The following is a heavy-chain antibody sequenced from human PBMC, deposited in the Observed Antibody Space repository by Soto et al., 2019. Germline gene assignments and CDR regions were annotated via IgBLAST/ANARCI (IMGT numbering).Heavy chain of an antibody. J-gene: IGHJ4*02. CDR1: GYTFTSYY. V-gene: IGHV1-46*01. Sequence: ASVKVSCKASGYTFTSYYMHWVRQAPGQGLEWMGIINPSGGSTNYAQKFQGRVTMTRDTSTSTVYMELTSLRSEDTAMFYCARGGSMVVMTDGFDFWGQRTLVTVSS. CDR2: INPSGGST. CDR3: ARGGSMVVMTDGFDF. D-gene: IGHD2-21*02.